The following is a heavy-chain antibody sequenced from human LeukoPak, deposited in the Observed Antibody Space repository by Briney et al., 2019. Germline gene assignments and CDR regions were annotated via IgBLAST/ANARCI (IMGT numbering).Heavy chain of an antibody. J-gene: IGHJ4*02. CDR1: GFTFTNAW. D-gene: IGHD2-8*01. CDR2: IKSKTDGGTT. V-gene: IGHV3-15*01. Sequence: GGSLRLSCEASGFTFTNAWMTWVRQAPGKGLEWVGRIKSKTDGGTTDYAAPVKGRFTISRDDSKNTLYLQMNSLKTEDTAVYYCTTGPLMVYAIAVDYWGQGTLVTVSS. CDR3: TTGPLMVYAIAVDY.